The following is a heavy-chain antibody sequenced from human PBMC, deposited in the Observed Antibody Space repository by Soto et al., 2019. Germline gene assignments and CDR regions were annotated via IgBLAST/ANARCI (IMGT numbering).Heavy chain of an antibody. Sequence: SETLSLTCTVSGGSITSFFWSWIRQPPGKGLEWIAYISSSGSTNYNPSLKSRVTISLDTSKNQFSLRPISVTAADTAVYYCARVNGDYADYWGQGTLVTVSS. D-gene: IGHD4-17*01. CDR2: ISSSGST. CDR1: GGSITSFF. CDR3: ARVNGDYADY. J-gene: IGHJ4*02. V-gene: IGHV4-59*01.